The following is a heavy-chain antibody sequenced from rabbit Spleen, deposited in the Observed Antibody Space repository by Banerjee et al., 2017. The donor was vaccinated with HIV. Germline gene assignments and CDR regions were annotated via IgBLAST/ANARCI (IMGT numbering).Heavy chain of an antibody. V-gene: IGHV1S44*01. CDR2: IVSSDGSA. J-gene: IGHJ2*01. CDR3: GRNLFAP. CDR1: GIDLSRYA. Sequence: QSVEESGGGLVKPGGTLTLTCTVSGIDLSRYAMGWVRQAPGKGLEYIGIIVSSDGSADYANWAKGRFTISKTSSTTVDLKMTSLTTADTGIYFCGRNLFAPWGPGTLVTVS.